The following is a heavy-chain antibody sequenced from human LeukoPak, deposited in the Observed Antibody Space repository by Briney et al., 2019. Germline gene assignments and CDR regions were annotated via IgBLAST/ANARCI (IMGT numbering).Heavy chain of an antibody. V-gene: IGHV4-34*01. CDR2: INHSGST. CDR1: GGSFSGYY. D-gene: IGHD2-2*01. CDR3: ARGKAGYCSSTSCYLKWFDP. J-gene: IGHJ5*02. Sequence: SETLSLTCAVYGGSFSGYYWSWIRQPPGKGLEWIGEINHSGSTSYNPSLKSRVTISVDTSKNQFSLKLSSVTAADTAVYYCARGKAGYCSSTSCYLKWFDPWGQGTLVTVSS.